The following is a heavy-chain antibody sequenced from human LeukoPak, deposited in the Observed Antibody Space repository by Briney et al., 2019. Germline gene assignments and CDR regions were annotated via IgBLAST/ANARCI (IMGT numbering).Heavy chain of an antibody. V-gene: IGHV3-23*01. CDR3: AKSSGYSYGSGYSFDY. Sequence: GGSLRLSCAASGFTFSSYAMSWVRQAPGKGLEWVSAFSGSGGSTYYADSVKGRFTISRDNSKNTLYLQMNSLRAEDTAVYYCAKSSGYSYGSGYSFDYWGQGTLVTVSS. D-gene: IGHD5-18*01. CDR1: GFTFSSYA. J-gene: IGHJ4*02. CDR2: FSGSGGST.